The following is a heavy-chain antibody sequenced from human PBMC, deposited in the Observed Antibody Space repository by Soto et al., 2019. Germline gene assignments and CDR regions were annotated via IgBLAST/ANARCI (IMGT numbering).Heavy chain of an antibody. V-gene: IGHV4-31*03. Sequence: QVQLQESGPGLVKPSQTLSLTCSVSGGSVSSGDYYWSWIRQHPGKGLEWIGYIYYSGSTYYNPSLKSRVTLSVDTSKNPFSLKLGSVTAADTAVYYCARAPSYGGNSEEFDYWGQGTLVTVSS. CDR1: GGSVSSGDYY. D-gene: IGHD4-17*01. J-gene: IGHJ4*02. CDR3: ARAPSYGGNSEEFDY. CDR2: IYYSGST.